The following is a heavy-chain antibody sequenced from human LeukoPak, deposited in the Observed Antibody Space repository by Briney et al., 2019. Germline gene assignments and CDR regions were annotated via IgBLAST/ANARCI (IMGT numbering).Heavy chain of an antibody. CDR3: ARTYYYYYDSSGTFGY. Sequence: ASVKVSCKASGGTLSSYAISWVRQAPGQGLEWMGGIIPIFGTANYAQKFQGRVTITADESTSTAYMELSSLRSEDTAVYYCARTYYYYYDSSGTFGYWGQGTLVTVSS. D-gene: IGHD3-22*01. V-gene: IGHV1-69*13. J-gene: IGHJ4*02. CDR1: GGTLSSYA. CDR2: IIPIFGTA.